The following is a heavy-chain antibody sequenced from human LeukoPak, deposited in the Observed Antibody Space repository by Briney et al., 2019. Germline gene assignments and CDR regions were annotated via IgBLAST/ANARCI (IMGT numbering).Heavy chain of an antibody. D-gene: IGHD6-19*01. Sequence: ASVTVSCKASGYTFTGYYMHWVRQAPGQGLEWMGWINPNSGGTNYAQKFQGRVTMTRDTSINTAYMELSRLRSDDTAVYYCARSHSSGWPFPQGNYFDYWGQGTLVTVSS. V-gene: IGHV1-2*02. J-gene: IGHJ4*02. CDR1: GYTFTGYY. CDR3: ARSHSSGWPFPQGNYFDY. CDR2: INPNSGGT.